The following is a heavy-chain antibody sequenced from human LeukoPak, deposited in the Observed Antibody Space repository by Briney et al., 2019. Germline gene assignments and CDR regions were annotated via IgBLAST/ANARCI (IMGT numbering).Heavy chain of an antibody. D-gene: IGHD4-11*01. Sequence: TGGSLRLSCAASGFTLSNYDMSWVRQAPGKGLAWVSAISGRGGRTYYADSVKGRFTISRDHPKNTLYLQMNSLRAEDTAVYYCANNDYNNPEGWGQGPLVTVPT. CDR1: GFTLSNYD. J-gene: IGHJ4*02. V-gene: IGHV3-23*01. CDR3: ANNDYNNPEG. CDR2: ISGRGGRT.